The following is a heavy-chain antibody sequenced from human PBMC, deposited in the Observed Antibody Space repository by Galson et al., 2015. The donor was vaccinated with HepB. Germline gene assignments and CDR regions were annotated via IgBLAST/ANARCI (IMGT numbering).Heavy chain of an antibody. CDR3: AKLRGGVGATTRVGGYFDY. CDR1: GFTFSSYG. CDR2: ISYDGSNK. Sequence: SLRLSCAASGFTFSSYGMHWVRQAPGKGLEWVAVISYDGSNKYYADSVKGRFTISRDNSKNTLYLQMNSLRAEDTAVYYCAKLRGGVGATTRVGGYFDYWGQGTLVTVSS. V-gene: IGHV3-30*18. J-gene: IGHJ4*02. D-gene: IGHD1-26*01.